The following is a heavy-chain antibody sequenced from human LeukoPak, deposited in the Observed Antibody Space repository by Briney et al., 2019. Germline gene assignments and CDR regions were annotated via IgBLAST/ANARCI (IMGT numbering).Heavy chain of an antibody. Sequence: GGSLRLSCAPSGFTFSSYGMHWVRQAPGKGLEWVAFIRYDGSNKYYADSVKGRFTISRDNSKNTLYLQMNSLRAEDTAVYYCAKDWEIVVVPAAMNYWGQGTLVTVSS. J-gene: IGHJ4*02. CDR2: IRYDGSNK. CDR1: GFTFSSYG. CDR3: AKDWEIVVVPAAMNY. D-gene: IGHD2-2*01. V-gene: IGHV3-30*02.